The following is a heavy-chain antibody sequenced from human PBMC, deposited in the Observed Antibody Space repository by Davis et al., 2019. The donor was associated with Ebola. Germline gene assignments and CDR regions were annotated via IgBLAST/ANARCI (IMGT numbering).Heavy chain of an antibody. CDR2: IIPIFGTA. CDR3: ARDPPHYGDYATYWYFDL. V-gene: IGHV1-69*13. CDR1: GGTFSSYA. Sequence: AASVKVSCKASGGTFSSYAISWARQAPGQGLEWMGGIIPIFGTANYAQKFQGRVTITADESTSTAYMELSSLRSEDTAVYYCARDPPHYGDYATYWYFDLWGRGTLVTVSS. J-gene: IGHJ2*01. D-gene: IGHD4-17*01.